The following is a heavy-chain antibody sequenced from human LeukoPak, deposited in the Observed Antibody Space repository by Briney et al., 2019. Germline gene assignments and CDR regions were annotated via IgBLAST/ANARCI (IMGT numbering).Heavy chain of an antibody. D-gene: IGHD5/OR15-5a*01. CDR3: ARGRGVGRSTNFDY. V-gene: IGHV4-61*02. J-gene: IGHJ4*02. CDR1: GGSISSGSYY. Sequence: SETLSLTCTVSGGSISSGSYYWSWIRQPAGKGLEWIGRFYTSGSTNYNPSLKSRVTISLDTSKNQFSLKLSSVTAADTAVYYCARGRGVGRSTNFDYWGQGTLVTVSS. CDR2: FYTSGST.